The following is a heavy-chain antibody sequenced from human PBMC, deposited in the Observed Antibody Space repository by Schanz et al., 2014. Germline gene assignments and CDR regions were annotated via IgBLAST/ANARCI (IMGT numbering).Heavy chain of an antibody. CDR3: ARDHVATTDYDYFFYYLDV. V-gene: IGHV1-18*01. D-gene: IGHD1-1*01. CDR2: IRPDNGHT. J-gene: IGHJ6*03. Sequence: QVQLVQSGAEVKKPGASVKVSCKASGYTFTDYGLSWVRQAPGQGLEWLGWIRPDNGHTTYSQKVRDRVTMTTDTSTSTAYMELRSLRSDDTAVYYCARDHVATTDYDYFFYYLDVWATGITVIVS. CDR1: GYTFTDYG.